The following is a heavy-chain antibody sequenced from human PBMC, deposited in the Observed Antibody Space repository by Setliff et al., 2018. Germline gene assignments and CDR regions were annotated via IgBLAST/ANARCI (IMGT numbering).Heavy chain of an antibody. CDR2: IYRGDRST. Sequence: GGSLRLSCVASGFTFTDYAMSWVRQAPGKGLEWVSTIYRGDRSTFYADSVKGRFTIFRDSSKNTLYLQMTSLRAEDTAVYYCAKPQLELRWGFESWGQGTLVTVSS. J-gene: IGHJ4*02. CDR1: GFTFTDYA. CDR3: AKPQLELRWGFES. D-gene: IGHD1-7*01. V-gene: IGHV3-23*03.